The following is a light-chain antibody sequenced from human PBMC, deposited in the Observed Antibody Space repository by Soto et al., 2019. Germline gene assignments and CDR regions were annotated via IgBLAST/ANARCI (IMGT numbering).Light chain of an antibody. V-gene: IGKV3-11*01. J-gene: IGKJ1*01. CDR1: RRVSTY. Sequence: ETVLTQSPATLSLSPGARATLSCRASRRVSTYLAWYQQKVGQAPRLLIYDASNRAAGTPGRFSGSGSGTDFTLTISGLEPEDFAVYYCQQRDIWPWTFGQGTKVDIK. CDR3: QQRDIWPWT. CDR2: DAS.